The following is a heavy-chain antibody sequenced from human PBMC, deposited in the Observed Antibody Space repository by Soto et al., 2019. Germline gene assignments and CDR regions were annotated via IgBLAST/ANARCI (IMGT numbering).Heavy chain of an antibody. Sequence: GGSLRLSCTASGFTFGDYAMSWVRQAPGKGLEWVGFIRSKAYGGTTEYAASVKGRFTISRDDSKSIAYLQMNSLKTEDTAVYYCTRHTTKGYYYGMDVWGQGTTVTVSS. CDR1: GFTFGDYA. V-gene: IGHV3-49*04. CDR2: IRSKAYGGTT. CDR3: TRHTTKGYYYGMDV. J-gene: IGHJ6*02. D-gene: IGHD2-2*01.